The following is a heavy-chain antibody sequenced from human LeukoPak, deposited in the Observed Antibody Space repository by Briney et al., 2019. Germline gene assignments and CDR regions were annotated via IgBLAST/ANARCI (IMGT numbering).Heavy chain of an antibody. CDR3: ARDGAYGGSGDYHFDY. D-gene: IGHD4-17*01. CDR2: IYHTGST. Sequence: SETLSLTCAVSGGSISSINWWSWVRQAPGKGLEWIGEIYHTGSTNYNPSLKSRVTISVDKSKNHFSLNLSSVTAADTAVYYCARDGAYGGSGDYHFDYWGQGTLVTVSS. CDR1: GGSISSINW. J-gene: IGHJ4*02. V-gene: IGHV4-4*02.